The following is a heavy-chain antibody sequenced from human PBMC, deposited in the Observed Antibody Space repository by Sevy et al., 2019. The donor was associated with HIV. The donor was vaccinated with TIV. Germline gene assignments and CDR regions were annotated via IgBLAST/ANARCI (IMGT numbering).Heavy chain of an antibody. D-gene: IGHD3-3*01. J-gene: IGHJ4*02. Sequence: GGSLRLSCAASGFTVSDNYMSWVRQAPGKGLEWVGRIKSKTDGGTTDYAAPVKGRFTISRDDSKNTLYLQMNSLKTEDTAVYYCTTDRLFGVVIPSIDYWGQGTLVTVSS. CDR3: TTDRLFGVVIPSIDY. CDR1: GFTVSDNY. V-gene: IGHV3-15*01. CDR2: IKSKTDGGTT.